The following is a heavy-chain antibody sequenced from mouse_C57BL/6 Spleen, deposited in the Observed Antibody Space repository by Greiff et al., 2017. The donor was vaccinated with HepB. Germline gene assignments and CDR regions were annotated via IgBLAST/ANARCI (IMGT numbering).Heavy chain of an antibody. V-gene: IGHV5-4*01. CDR3: ARDQDYYGSRGFAY. CDR1: GFTFSSYA. Sequence: DVMLVESGGGLVKPGGSLKLSCAASGFTFSSYAMSWVRQTPEKRLEWVATISDGGSYTYYPDNVKGRFTISRDNAKNNLYLQMSHLKSEDTAMYYCARDQDYYGSRGFAYWGQGTLVTVSA. J-gene: IGHJ3*01. D-gene: IGHD1-1*01. CDR2: ISDGGSYT.